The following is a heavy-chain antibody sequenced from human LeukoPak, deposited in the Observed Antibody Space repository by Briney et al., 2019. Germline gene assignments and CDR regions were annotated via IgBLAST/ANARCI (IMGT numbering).Heavy chain of an antibody. CDR2: IKQDGSEK. Sequence: PGGSLRLSCAASGFTFSRYWMSWVRQAPGKGLEWVANIKQDGSEKYYVDSVEGRFTISRDNAENSLYLQMSSLGVEDTALYYCAMSTVFDYWGQGTLVTVSS. J-gene: IGHJ4*02. V-gene: IGHV3-7*01. CDR1: GFTFSRYW. D-gene: IGHD4-17*01. CDR3: AMSTVFDY.